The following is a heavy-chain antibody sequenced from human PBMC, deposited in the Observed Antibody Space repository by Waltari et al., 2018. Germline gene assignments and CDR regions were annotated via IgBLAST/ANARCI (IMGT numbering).Heavy chain of an antibody. CDR1: GYTFTGYY. Sequence: QVQLVQSGAEVKKPGASVKVSCKASGYTFTGYYMHWVRQAPGQGLEWMGRINPNRGGTNYAQKFQGRVTMTRDTSISTAYMELSRLRSDDTAVYYCARVPLYSGSSEFNYWGQGTLVTVSS. D-gene: IGHD1-26*01. J-gene: IGHJ4*02. V-gene: IGHV1-2*06. CDR3: ARVPLYSGSSEFNY. CDR2: INPNRGGT.